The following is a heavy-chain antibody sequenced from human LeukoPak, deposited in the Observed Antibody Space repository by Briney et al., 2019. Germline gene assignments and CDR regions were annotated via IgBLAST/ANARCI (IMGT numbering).Heavy chain of an antibody. Sequence: GGSLRLSCAASGFTFSSYGMHWVRQAPGKGLEWVVFIRYDGSNKYYADSVKGRFTISRDNSKNTLYLQMNSLRAEDTAVYYCAKEMYYYDSSGYYPDYWGQGTLVTVSS. J-gene: IGHJ4*02. V-gene: IGHV3-30*02. CDR1: GFTFSSYG. D-gene: IGHD3-22*01. CDR2: IRYDGSNK. CDR3: AKEMYYYDSSGYYPDY.